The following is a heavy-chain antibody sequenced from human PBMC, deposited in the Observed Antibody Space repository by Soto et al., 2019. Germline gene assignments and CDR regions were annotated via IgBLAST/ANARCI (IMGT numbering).Heavy chain of an antibody. V-gene: IGHV1-69*01. CDR3: ARGRDCGRTTCYAGTVHYYGMDV. CDR2: IIHILATS. J-gene: IGHJ6*02. CDR1: GGTFSRFA. D-gene: IGHD2-2*01. Sequence: QVQLVQSGAEVKKAGSSVKVSCKASGGTFSRFAISWVRQAPGQGLEWMGGIIHILATSSYAQKLQGRITITSDESTNTAYMELNRLRSEVTAMYYCARGRDCGRTTCYAGTVHYYGMDVWGQGTTVTVSS.